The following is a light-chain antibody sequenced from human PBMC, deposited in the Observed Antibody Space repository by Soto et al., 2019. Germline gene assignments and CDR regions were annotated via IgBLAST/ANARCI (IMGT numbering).Light chain of an antibody. Sequence: SYELTQPPSVSVAQGQTTKITCGEDNIGSKSVHWYQQMPGQAPVLVVYDDSDRPSGIPERFSGSNSGNTATLTISRVEAGDEADYYCQVWDSRSDRVVFGGGTKVTVL. CDR2: DDS. V-gene: IGLV3-21*02. CDR3: QVWDSRSDRVV. CDR1: NIGSKS. J-gene: IGLJ2*01.